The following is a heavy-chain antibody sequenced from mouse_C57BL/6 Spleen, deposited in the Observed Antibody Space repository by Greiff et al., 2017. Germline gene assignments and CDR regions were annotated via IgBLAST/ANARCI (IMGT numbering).Heavy chain of an antibody. CDR3: AISGSTMITTGYFEV. Sequence: VKLQESGAELMKPGASVKLSCKATGYTFTGYWIEWVKQRPGHGLEWIGEILPGSGSTNYNEKFKGKATFTADTSSNTAYMQLSSLTTEDSAICYCAISGSTMITTGYFEVWGTGTTVTVSS. V-gene: IGHV1-9*01. D-gene: IGHD2-4*01. CDR2: ILPGSGST. J-gene: IGHJ1*03. CDR1: GYTFTGYW.